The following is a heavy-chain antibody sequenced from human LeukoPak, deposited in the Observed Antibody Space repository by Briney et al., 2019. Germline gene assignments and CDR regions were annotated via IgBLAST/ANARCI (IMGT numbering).Heavy chain of an antibody. D-gene: IGHD2-2*01. J-gene: IGHJ4*02. CDR2: INPNSGGT. CDR3: ARVQLGYCSSNSCYPTFDY. Sequence: ASVTVSCKASGYTVTGYYMHCVRQAPGQGLEGMGWINPNSGGTNYAQKFQGRVTMTRDTSISTAYMELSRLRSDDTAVYYCARVQLGYCSSNSCYPTFDYWGQGTLVTVSS. CDR1: GYTVTGYY. V-gene: IGHV1-2*02.